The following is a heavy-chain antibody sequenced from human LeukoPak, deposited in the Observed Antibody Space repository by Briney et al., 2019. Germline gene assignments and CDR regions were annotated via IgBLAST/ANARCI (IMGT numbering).Heavy chain of an antibody. V-gene: IGHV1-69*13. J-gene: IGHJ5*02. CDR2: IIPIFGMS. Sequence: ASVKVSCKASGGTFSSYGISWVRQAPGQGLEWMGGIIPIFGMSNYAQKFQGRVTITADESTSTAYMELRSLRSDDTAVYYCARESEGWFDPWGQGTLVTVSS. CDR1: GGTFSSYG. CDR3: ARESEGWFDP.